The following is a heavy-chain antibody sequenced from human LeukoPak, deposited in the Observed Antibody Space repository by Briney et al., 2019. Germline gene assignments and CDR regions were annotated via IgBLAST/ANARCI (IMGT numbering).Heavy chain of an antibody. V-gene: IGHV4-31*03. J-gene: IGHJ3*02. CDR3: ARVYFEYAFDI. Sequence: SHTISLPRTFPSGFISRGGYYCSWIRKHPGTRLKWNGYVYYNGSTYYNPSLKSRVTISVDTSKNQFSLQLSSMTAAETAVYYCARVYFEYAFDIWGQGTMVTVSS. D-gene: IGHD3-9*01. CDR2: VYYNGST. CDR1: SGFISRGGYY.